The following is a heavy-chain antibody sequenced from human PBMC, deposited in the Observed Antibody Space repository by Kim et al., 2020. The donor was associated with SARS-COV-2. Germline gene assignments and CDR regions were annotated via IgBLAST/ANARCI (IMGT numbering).Heavy chain of an antibody. J-gene: IGHJ5*02. CDR2: GGST. V-gene: IGHV3-23*01. CDR3: ARGWFDP. Sequence: GGSTYYADSGEGRFTISRDNSKNTLYLQMNSLRAEDTAVYYCARGWFDPWGQGTLVTVSS.